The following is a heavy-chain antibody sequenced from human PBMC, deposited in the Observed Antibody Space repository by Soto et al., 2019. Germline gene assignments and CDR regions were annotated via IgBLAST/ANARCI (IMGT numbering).Heavy chain of an antibody. V-gene: IGHV3-74*01. CDR2: INSDGTTI. Sequence: GGSLRLSCAASGFNFGPFWMHWVRQAPGKGLVWVSHINSDGTTIVYADSVKGRSTISRDNAKNTLYLQMNSLRVEDTAVYFCVRDRGYPDSFDIWGPGTLVTVSS. D-gene: IGHD3-10*01. J-gene: IGHJ3*02. CDR1: GFNFGPFW. CDR3: VRDRGYPDSFDI.